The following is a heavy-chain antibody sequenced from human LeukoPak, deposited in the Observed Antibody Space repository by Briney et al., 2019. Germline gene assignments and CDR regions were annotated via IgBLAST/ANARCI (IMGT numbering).Heavy chain of an antibody. J-gene: IGHJ4*02. V-gene: IGHV3-48*02. CDR3: ARDVRWLRFVFDH. Sequence: GGSLRLSCAASGFTFSSYSMNWVRQAPGKGLEWVSYISTSISTVYYANSVKGRFTISRDNAKNSLYLQMNSLRDEDTAVYYCARDVRWLRFVFDHWGQGIPVTFSS. CDR1: GFTFSSYS. CDR2: ISTSISTV. D-gene: IGHD5-12*01.